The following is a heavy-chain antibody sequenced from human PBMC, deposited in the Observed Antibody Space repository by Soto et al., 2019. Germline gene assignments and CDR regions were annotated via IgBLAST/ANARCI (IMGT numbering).Heavy chain of an antibody. D-gene: IGHD6-6*01. CDR3: ARGRSLYSSSPGRDYYYGMDV. V-gene: IGHV1-2*04. CDR2: INPNSGGT. Sequence: ASVKVSCKASGYTFTGYYMHWVRQAPGQGLEWMGWINPNSGGTNYAQKFQGWVTMTRDTSISTAYIELSRLRSDDTAVYYCARGRSLYSSSPGRDYYYGMDVWGQGTTVTVSS. J-gene: IGHJ6*02. CDR1: GYTFTGYY.